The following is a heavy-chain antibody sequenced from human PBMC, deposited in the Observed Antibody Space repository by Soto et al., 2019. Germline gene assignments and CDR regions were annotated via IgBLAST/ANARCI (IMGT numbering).Heavy chain of an antibody. Sequence: QVQLVQSGAEVKKPGSSVKVSCKASGGTFSSYTISWVRQAPGQGLEWMGRIIPILGIANYAQKFQGRVTITADKSTSTAYMELSSLRSEDTAVYYCARDPGSGWYFDYWGQGTLVTVSS. CDR2: IIPILGIA. J-gene: IGHJ4*02. V-gene: IGHV1-69*08. D-gene: IGHD6-19*01. CDR3: ARDPGSGWYFDY. CDR1: GGTFSSYT.